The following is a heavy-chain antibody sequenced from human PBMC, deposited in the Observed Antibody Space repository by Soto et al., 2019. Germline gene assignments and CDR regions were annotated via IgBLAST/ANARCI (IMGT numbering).Heavy chain of an antibody. CDR2: VKEVGGEK. D-gene: IGHD1-26*01. CDR1: GFTFSGYC. CDR3: ASDREWEPRQEGFDY. V-gene: IGHV3-7*03. J-gene: IGHJ4*01. Sequence: GGSLRLSCEVSGFTFSGYCMTWVRQAPGKGLEWVSRVKEVGGEKYYVDSVKGRFTISRDNAKNSLYLQMNSLRVVDTAVYYCASDREWEPRQEGFDYWGHGSLVTDSS.